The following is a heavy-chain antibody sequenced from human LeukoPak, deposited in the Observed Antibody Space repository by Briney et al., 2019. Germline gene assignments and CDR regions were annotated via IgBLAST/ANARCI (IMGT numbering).Heavy chain of an antibody. V-gene: IGHV4-39*01. CDR1: GGSISSSSYY. Sequence: SETLSLTCTVSGGSISSSSYYSGWIRQPPGKWLEWIGSIYYSGSTYYNPSLKTQVTISVDTSPNQFSLKLRSVTAADTAVYYCARHKEVLLWFGELSRTWFAPWGQGTLVTVSS. CDR2: IYYSGST. J-gene: IGHJ5*02. CDR3: ARHKEVLLWFGELSRTWFAP. D-gene: IGHD3-10*01.